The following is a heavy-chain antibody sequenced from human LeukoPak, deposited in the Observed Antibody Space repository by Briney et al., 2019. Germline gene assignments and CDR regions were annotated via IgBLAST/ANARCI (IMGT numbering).Heavy chain of an antibody. J-gene: IGHJ4*02. Sequence: GGPLRHSCAASGFTFSNYAMIWVRQAPGKGLEWVSAVNAGGINTYYADSVKGRFTISRDNSKNTLYLQMNSMRAEDTAVYYCAKLVETTNYWGQGTLVTVSS. V-gene: IGHV3-23*01. CDR2: VNAGGINT. CDR3: AKLVETTNY. CDR1: GFTFSNYA. D-gene: IGHD1-26*01.